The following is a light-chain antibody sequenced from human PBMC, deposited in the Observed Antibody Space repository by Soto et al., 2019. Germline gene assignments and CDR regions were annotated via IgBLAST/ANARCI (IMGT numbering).Light chain of an antibody. CDR3: QQANSFPLT. Sequence: DIQMTQSPSSVSASVGDRVSITCRASQGISNWLAWYQQKPGRAPKLLIYTGSSLQSGVPSRFSGTGSRTDFTLTISSLQPEDVATYYCQQANSFPLTFGGGTKVEIK. V-gene: IGKV1-12*01. CDR2: TGS. CDR1: QGISNW. J-gene: IGKJ4*01.